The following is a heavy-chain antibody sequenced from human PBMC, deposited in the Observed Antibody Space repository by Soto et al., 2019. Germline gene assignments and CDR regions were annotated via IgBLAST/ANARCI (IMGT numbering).Heavy chain of an antibody. V-gene: IGHV4-34*01. CDR3: TRGRGRRTVITRVPYFDY. CDR2: INHSGST. CDR1: DGSFSGYY. Sequence: QVQLQQWGAGLLKPSETLSLTCAVYDGSFSGYYWTWIRQPPGKGLEWIGEINHSGSTSYNPSLKSRVTISVDTSKNQFSLKLRSVTAADTALYYCTRGRGRRTVITRVPYFDYWGQGTLVTVSS. J-gene: IGHJ4*02. D-gene: IGHD3-16*01.